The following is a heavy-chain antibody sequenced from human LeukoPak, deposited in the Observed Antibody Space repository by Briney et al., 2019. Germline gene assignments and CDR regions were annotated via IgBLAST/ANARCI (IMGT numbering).Heavy chain of an antibody. Sequence: SETLSLTCAVYGGSFSGYYWSWIRQPPGKGLEWIGEINHSGSTNYNPSLKSRVTISVDTSKNQFSLKLSSVTAADTAVYYCARAGYYLKGYYYYGMDVWGQGTTVTVS. CDR1: GGSFSGYY. CDR2: INHSGST. CDR3: ARAGYYLKGYYYYGMDV. V-gene: IGHV4-34*01. D-gene: IGHD3-22*01. J-gene: IGHJ6*02.